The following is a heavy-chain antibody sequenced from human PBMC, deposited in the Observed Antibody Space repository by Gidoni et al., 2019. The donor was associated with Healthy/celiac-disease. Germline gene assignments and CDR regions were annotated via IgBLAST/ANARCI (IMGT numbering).Heavy chain of an antibody. J-gene: IGHJ2*01. CDR3: ARDHLDGYKGNWYFDL. V-gene: IGHV3-33*01. CDR2: IWYDGSNK. D-gene: IGHD5-12*01. Sequence: QVQPVEPGGGVVQPGRSLRLSCAASGVTFSSYGLHWVRQAPGKGLEWVAVIWYDGSNKYYADSVKGRFTISRDNSKNTLYLQMNSLRAEDTAVYYCARDHLDGYKGNWYFDLWGRGTLVTVSS. CDR1: GVTFSSYG.